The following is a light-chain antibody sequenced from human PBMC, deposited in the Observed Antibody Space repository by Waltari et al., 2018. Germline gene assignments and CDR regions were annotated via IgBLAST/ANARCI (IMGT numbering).Light chain of an antibody. Sequence: DIQLTQSPSSLSASVGDRVTITCRASQSIITYLNWYQQKPGKAPNLLISVASSLQSGVPSRFSGSGSGTDFTLTISSLQPEDFATYYCQQSYSTPLTFGGGTKVEI. CDR2: VAS. J-gene: IGKJ4*01. V-gene: IGKV1-39*01. CDR1: QSIITY. CDR3: QQSYSTPLT.